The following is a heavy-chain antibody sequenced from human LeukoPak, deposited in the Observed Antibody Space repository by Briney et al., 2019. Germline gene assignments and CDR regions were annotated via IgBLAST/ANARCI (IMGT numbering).Heavy chain of an antibody. CDR2: IGSSGSTV. CDR3: ARDPVYYYDSSGYSDY. Sequence: GGSLRLSCAASGFTFSAYEMNWVRQAPGKGLEWVSYIGSSGSTVYYADSVKGRFTISRDNAKNSLYLQMNSLRAEDTAVYYCARDPVYYYDSSGYSDYWGQGTLVTVSS. J-gene: IGHJ4*02. V-gene: IGHV3-48*03. D-gene: IGHD3-22*01. CDR1: GFTFSAYE.